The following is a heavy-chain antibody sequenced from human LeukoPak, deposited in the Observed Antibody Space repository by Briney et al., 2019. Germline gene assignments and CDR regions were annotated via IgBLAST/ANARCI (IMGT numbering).Heavy chain of an antibody. V-gene: IGHV1-2*02. J-gene: IGHJ6*03. Sequence: GVSVKVSCKASGYTFSDYYIHWVRHAPGQGLEWMGWINPNRGDTNYTQKFQGRVTMTRDMSTSTVYMELSSLRSEDTAVYYCARGIAAEGTHYFMVAWGKGDTGTVSS. CDR3: ARGIAAEGTHYFMVA. D-gene: IGHD6-13*01. CDR2: INPNRGDT. CDR1: GYTFSDYY.